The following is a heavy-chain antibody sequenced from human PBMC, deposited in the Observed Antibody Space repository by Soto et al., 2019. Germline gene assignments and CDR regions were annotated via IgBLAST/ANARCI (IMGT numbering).Heavy chain of an antibody. D-gene: IGHD6-13*01. V-gene: IGHV3-30*03. Sequence: GGSLRLSCGTSGFSFSSYFLHWVRQAPGKGLEWVAVLSYYERDKYYADSVKGRFTISRDNSKNTLYLQMNSLRAEDTAMYFCARASRSSWYFDFFGQGTLVTVSS. CDR1: GFSFSSYF. CDR2: LSYYERDK. CDR3: ARASRSSWYFDF. J-gene: IGHJ4*02.